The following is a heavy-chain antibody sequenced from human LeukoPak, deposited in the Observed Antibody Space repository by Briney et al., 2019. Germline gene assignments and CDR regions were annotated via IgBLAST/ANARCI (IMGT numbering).Heavy chain of an antibody. D-gene: IGHD1-26*01. CDR1: AGSFSGYY. V-gene: IGHV4-34*01. Sequence: SETLSLTCAVYAGSFSGYYWSWIRQPPGKGLEWIGEINHSGSTNYNPSLKSRVTISVDTSKNQFSLKLSSVTAADTAVYYCARVFGSYEPFDYWGQGTLVTVSS. J-gene: IGHJ4*02. CDR2: INHSGST. CDR3: ARVFGSYEPFDY.